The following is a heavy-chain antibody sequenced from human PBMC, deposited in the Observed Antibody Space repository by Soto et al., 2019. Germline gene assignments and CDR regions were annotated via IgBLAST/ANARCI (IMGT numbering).Heavy chain of an antibody. CDR3: ARGAGTAPAYYGMDG. D-gene: IGHD6-13*01. Sequence: SVQVSCKASGGTFSSYGISWVRQAPGQGLEWMGGIIPIFGTANYAQKFQGRVTITADESTSTAYMELSSLRSEDTAVYYCARGAGTAPAYYGMDGWGKGTKGTVYS. CDR2: IIPIFGTA. V-gene: IGHV1-69*13. J-gene: IGHJ6*01. CDR1: GGTFSSYG.